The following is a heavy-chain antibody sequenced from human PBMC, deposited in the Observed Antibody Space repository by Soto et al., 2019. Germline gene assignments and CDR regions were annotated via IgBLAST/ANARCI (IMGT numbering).Heavy chain of an antibody. J-gene: IGHJ6*02. V-gene: IGHV5-51*01. CDR2: IYPGDSDT. CDR3: AASIFYYGMNV. Sequence: GESLKISCKGSGYTFTNYWIGWVRQMPGQGLEWMGIIYPGDSDTKYNPSFQGQVTISADKSITTTYLQWSILKASDTAIYYCAASIFYYGMNVWGQGTTVTVSS. CDR1: GYTFTNYW.